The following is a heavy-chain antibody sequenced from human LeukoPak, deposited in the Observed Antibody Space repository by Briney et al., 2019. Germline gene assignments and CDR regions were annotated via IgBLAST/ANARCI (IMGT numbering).Heavy chain of an antibody. CDR3: AKDLSYTSGASDH. Sequence: GGSLRLSCAASGFTFSAFAMSWVRQAPGKGLEWVSTITDDGYNTYSADSVKGRITFSRDNSKNTLSLQLRSLRAEDTAVYYCAKDLSYTSGASDHWGQGTLVTVSS. J-gene: IGHJ4*02. CDR2: ITDDGYNT. D-gene: IGHD6-19*01. CDR1: GFTFSAFA. V-gene: IGHV3-23*01.